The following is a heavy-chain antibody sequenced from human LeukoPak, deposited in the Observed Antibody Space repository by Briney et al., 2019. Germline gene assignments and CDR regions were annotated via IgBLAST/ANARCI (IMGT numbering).Heavy chain of an antibody. CDR3: ARDHNYAFDN. CDR2: IGIDSGNT. Sequence: GGSLTLSCTASGFPFIEYSMNWVRQVPGKGLEWISYIGIDSGNTKYADSVRGRFTISADKAKNSLYLQMNSLRVEDTAVYYCARDHNYAFDNWGQGTLVSVAS. V-gene: IGHV3-48*01. J-gene: IGHJ4*02. CDR1: GFPFIEYS. D-gene: IGHD1-1*01.